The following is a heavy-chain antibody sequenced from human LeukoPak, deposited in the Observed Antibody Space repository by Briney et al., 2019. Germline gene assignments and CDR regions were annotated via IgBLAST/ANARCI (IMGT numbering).Heavy chain of an antibody. J-gene: IGHJ4*02. CDR3: ARDLHGGSTWDY. CDR2: IHPSDGDT. D-gene: IGHD4-23*01. Sequence: ATVTVSCKASGYSFTSCLMHWVRQAPGQGFEWMGKIHPSDGDTNYAQRFQGRVTMTRDSSTATVYMEVSSLRSEDTAVYYCARDLHGGSTWDYWGQGTLLTVSS. CDR1: GYSFTSCL. V-gene: IGHV1-46*01.